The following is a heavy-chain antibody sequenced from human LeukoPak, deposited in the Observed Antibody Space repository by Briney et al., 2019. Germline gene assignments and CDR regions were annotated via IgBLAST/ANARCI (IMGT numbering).Heavy chain of an antibody. CDR1: GFTFSTYA. CDR3: ALPSLGYCTTTSCPLYY. CDR2: ISGTGGST. V-gene: IGHV3-23*01. Sequence: GGSLRLSCAASGFTFSTYAMSRVRQAPGKGLEWVSAISGTGGSTYYADSVKGRFTISRDNSKNTLYLQMNSLRAEDTAVYYCALPSLGYCTTTSCPLYYWGQGTLVTVSS. D-gene: IGHD2-2*01. J-gene: IGHJ4*02.